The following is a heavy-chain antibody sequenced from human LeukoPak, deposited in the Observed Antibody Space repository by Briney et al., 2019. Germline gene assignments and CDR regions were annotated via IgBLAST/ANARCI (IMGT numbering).Heavy chain of an antibody. CDR2: INQDGREI. J-gene: IGHJ4*02. D-gene: IGHD4-23*01. CDR1: GFAVSRSW. CDR3: ARGGLPGGFDY. Sequence: GSLRLSCAASGFAVSRSWMTWVRQAPGKGLEWVANINQDGREIDYVDSVRGRFTISRDNAENSLCLQMNSLRAEDTAVYYCARGGLPGGFDYWGQGTLVTVSS. V-gene: IGHV3-7*03.